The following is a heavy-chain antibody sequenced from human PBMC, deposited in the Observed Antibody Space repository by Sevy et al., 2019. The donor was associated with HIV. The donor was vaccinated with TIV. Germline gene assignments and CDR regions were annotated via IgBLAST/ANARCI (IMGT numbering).Heavy chain of an antibody. CDR3: ARSQAYYYDSSGYYYTWGAFDI. D-gene: IGHD3-22*01. J-gene: IGHJ3*02. CDR2: IYSGGSI. Sequence: GGSLRLSCEASGFTVSSNYMSWVRQAPGRGLEWVSVIYSGGSIYYADSVKGRFTISRDNFKNTLYLQMNSLRAEETAVYYCARSQAYYYDSSGYYYTWGAFDIWGQGTMVTVSS. CDR1: GFTVSSNY. V-gene: IGHV3-53*01.